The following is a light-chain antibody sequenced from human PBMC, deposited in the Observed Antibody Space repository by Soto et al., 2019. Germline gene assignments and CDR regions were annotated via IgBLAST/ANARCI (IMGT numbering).Light chain of an antibody. Sequence: IQMTQSPSSLSASVGDRVTLTCRASQTIATYLNWYQQKPGQVPEVLIYGASRLHVGVPSRFTGSGYGTDFTLTINNLQPEDFAIYYCQQFYYYPHTFGPGTKVDIK. CDR3: QQFYYYPHT. CDR2: GAS. CDR1: QTIATY. J-gene: IGKJ3*01. V-gene: IGKV1-39*01.